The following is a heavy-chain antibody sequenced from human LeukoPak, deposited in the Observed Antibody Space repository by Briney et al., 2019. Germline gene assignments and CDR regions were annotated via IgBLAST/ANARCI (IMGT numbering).Heavy chain of an antibody. J-gene: IGHJ4*02. V-gene: IGHV3-23*01. Sequence: GGSLTLSCAPSGFTFSSYAMSWVRQAPGKGLEWVSAISGSGDSTYYADSVKGRFTISRDNSKNTLYLQMDSLRAEDTAVYYCAKDRLAYSSGYCDHWGQGTLVTVSS. CDR2: ISGSGDST. CDR1: GFTFSSYA. CDR3: AKDRLAYSSGYCDH. D-gene: IGHD3-22*01.